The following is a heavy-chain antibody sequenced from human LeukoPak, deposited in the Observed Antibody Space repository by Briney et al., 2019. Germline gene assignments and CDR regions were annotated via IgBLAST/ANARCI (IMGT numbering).Heavy chain of an antibody. CDR3: ARLSSHYDFWSGYFDY. D-gene: IGHD3-3*01. CDR2: IYYSGST. CDR1: GGSISSYY. Sequence: SETLSLTCTVSGGSISSYYWSWIRQPPGKGLEWTGYIYYSGSTNYNPSLKSRVTISVDTSKNQFSLKLSSVTAADTAVYYCARLSSHYDFWSGYFDYWGQGTLVTVSS. V-gene: IGHV4-59*08. J-gene: IGHJ4*02.